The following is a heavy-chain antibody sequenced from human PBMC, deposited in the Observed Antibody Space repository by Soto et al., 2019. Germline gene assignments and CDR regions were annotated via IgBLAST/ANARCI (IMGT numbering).Heavy chain of an antibody. J-gene: IGHJ4*02. D-gene: IGHD2-15*01. CDR1: GGSISSYY. CDR3: ARRELDGWFDN. CDR2: IYYSGST. Sequence: KPSETLSLTCTVSGGSISSYYWSWIRQPPGKGLEWIGYIYYSGSTNYNPSLKSRVTISVDTSKDQFSLKLSSVTAADTAVYYCARRELDGWFDNWGQGTLVTVSS. V-gene: IGHV4-59*08.